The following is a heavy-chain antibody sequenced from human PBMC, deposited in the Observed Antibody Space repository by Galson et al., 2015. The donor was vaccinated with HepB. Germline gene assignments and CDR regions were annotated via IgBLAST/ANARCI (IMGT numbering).Heavy chain of an antibody. J-gene: IGHJ4*02. V-gene: IGHV3-7*03. CDR2: IKQDGSEK. D-gene: IGHD1-26*01. CDR3: AKAPPDSGSYYWDY. Sequence: SLRLSCAASGFTFSSYWMSWVRQAPGKGLEWVANIKQDGSEKYYVDSVKGRFTISRDNAKNSLYLQMNSLRAEDTAVYYCAKAPPDSGSYYWDYWGQGTLVTVSS. CDR1: GFTFSSYW.